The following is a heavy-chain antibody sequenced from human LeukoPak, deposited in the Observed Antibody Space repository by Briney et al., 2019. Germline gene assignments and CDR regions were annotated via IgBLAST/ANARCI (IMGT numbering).Heavy chain of an antibody. V-gene: IGHV4-59*01. CDR3: ARDRARDSSGYFLAFDI. CDR2: IYYSGST. Sequence: SETLSLTCTVSGGSISSYYWSWIRQPPGKGLEWIGYIYYSGSTNYNPSLKSRVTISVDTSKNQFSLKLNSVTAADTAVYYCARDRARDSSGYFLAFDIWGQGTMVTVSS. D-gene: IGHD3-22*01. CDR1: GGSISSYY. J-gene: IGHJ3*02.